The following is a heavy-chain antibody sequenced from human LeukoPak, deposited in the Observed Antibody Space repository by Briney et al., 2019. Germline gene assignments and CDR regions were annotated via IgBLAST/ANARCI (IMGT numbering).Heavy chain of an antibody. V-gene: IGHV3-30*18. D-gene: IGHD2-2*03. CDR1: GFTFSSYG. Sequence: PGGSLRLSCAASGFTFSSYGMHWVRLAPGKGLEWVTLIPYDGSNKYYADSVKGRFTISRDNSKNTLYLQMNSLRAEDTAVYYCAKDGYCSSTSCYFDYWGQGTLVTVSS. CDR3: AKDGYCSSTSCYFDY. CDR2: IPYDGSNK. J-gene: IGHJ4*02.